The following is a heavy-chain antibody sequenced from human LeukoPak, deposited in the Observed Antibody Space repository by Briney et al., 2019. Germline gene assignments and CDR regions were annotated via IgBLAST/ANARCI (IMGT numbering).Heavy chain of an antibody. Sequence: GGSLRLSCAASGFTFSSYSMNWVRQARGKGLEWVSSISSSSSYIYYADSVKGRFTISRDNDKNSLYLQMNSLRAEDTAVYYCARDIGTPSSSGYWGQGTLVTVSS. V-gene: IGHV3-21*01. J-gene: IGHJ4*02. D-gene: IGHD6-6*01. CDR1: GFTFSSYS. CDR2: ISSSSSYI. CDR3: ARDIGTPSSSGY.